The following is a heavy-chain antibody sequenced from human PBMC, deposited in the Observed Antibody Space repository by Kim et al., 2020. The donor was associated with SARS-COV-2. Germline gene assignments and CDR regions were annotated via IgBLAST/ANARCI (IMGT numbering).Heavy chain of an antibody. J-gene: IGHJ3*02. CDR1: GYSISSGYY. D-gene: IGHD3-3*01. Sequence: SETLSLTCTVSGYSISSGYYWGWIRQPPGKGLEWIGSIYHSGSTYYNPSLKSRVTISVDTSKNQFSLKLSSVTAADTAVYYCARDATIFGVVTQRGAFD. CDR2: IYHSGST. CDR3: ARDATIFGVVTQRGAFD. V-gene: IGHV4-38-2*02.